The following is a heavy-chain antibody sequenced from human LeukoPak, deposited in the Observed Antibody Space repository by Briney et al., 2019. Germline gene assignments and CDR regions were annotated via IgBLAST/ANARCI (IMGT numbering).Heavy chain of an antibody. D-gene: IGHD3-9*01. J-gene: IGHJ4*02. V-gene: IGHV3-15*01. Sequence: GGSLRLSCAASGFTFSNAWMTWVRQAPGKGLEWVGRIKSGDGGTTDYAAPVKGRFTISRDDSKNTLYLQMNSLKTEDTALYYCTTNADWDYWGQGSLVTVSS. CDR1: GFTFSNAW. CDR3: TTNADWDY. CDR2: IKSGDGGTT.